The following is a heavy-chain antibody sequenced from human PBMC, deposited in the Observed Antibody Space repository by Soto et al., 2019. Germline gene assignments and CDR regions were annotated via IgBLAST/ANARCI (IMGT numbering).Heavy chain of an antibody. CDR3: AHTITRLRYCSGGSCYSNYYYYGMDV. D-gene: IGHD2-15*01. CDR1: GFSLSTSGVG. Sequence: QITLKESGPTLVKPTQTLTLTCTFSGFSLSTSGVGVGWIRQPPGKALEWLALIYWDDDKRYSPSLKSRLTTTKDTSKNPVVPTMTNMDPVDTATYYCAHTITRLRYCSGGSCYSNYYYYGMDVWGQGTTVTVSS. CDR2: IYWDDDK. V-gene: IGHV2-5*02. J-gene: IGHJ6*02.